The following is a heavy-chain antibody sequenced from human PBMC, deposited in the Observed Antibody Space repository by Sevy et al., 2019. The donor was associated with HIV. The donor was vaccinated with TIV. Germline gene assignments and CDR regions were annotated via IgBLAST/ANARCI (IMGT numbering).Heavy chain of an antibody. CDR2: IYYSGST. CDR3: ARMYSISWDNWFDP. V-gene: IGHV4-59*01. CDR1: GGSISSYY. D-gene: IGHD6-13*01. J-gene: IGHJ5*02. Sequence: SETLSLTCTVSGGSISSYYWSWIRQPPGKGLEWIGYIYYSGSTNYNPSLKSRVTISVDTSKNQFSLKLSSVTAADTAMYYCARMYSISWDNWFDPWGQGTLVTVSS.